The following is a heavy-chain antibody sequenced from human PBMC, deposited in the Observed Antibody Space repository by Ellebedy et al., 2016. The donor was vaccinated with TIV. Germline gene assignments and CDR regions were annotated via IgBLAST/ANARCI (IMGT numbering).Heavy chain of an antibody. CDR1: GGSISSGDYY. V-gene: IGHV4-30-4*01. J-gene: IGHJ6*02. D-gene: IGHD3-10*01. CDR2: IYYNADT. CDR3: AREVWFGELLLPYYYYGMDV. Sequence: LRLSXTVSGGSISSGDYYWSWVRQPPGKGLEWIGYIYYNADTYYNPSLKSRVTISVDTSKNQFSLKLSSVTAADTAVYYCAREVWFGELLLPYYYYGMDVWGQGTTVTVSS.